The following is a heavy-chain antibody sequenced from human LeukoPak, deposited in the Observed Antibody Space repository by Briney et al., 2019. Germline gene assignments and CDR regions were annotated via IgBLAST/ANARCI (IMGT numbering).Heavy chain of an antibody. Sequence: GGSLRLSCAASGFTFSSYGMHWVRQAPGKGLEWVAVIWYDGSNKYYADSVKGQFTISRDNSKNTLYLQMNSLRAEDTAVYYCARGPKLAGTTPDYWGQGTLVTVSS. J-gene: IGHJ4*02. CDR3: ARGPKLAGTTPDY. D-gene: IGHD1-7*01. CDR2: IWYDGSNK. CDR1: GFTFSSYG. V-gene: IGHV3-33*01.